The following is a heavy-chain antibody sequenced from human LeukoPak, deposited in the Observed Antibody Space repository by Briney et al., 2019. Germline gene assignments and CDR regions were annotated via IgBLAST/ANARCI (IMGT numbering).Heavy chain of an antibody. CDR1: GGSLSGYY. Sequence: SETLSLTCAAYGGSLSGYYWSWIRQPPGKGLEWIGEINHSGSTNYNPSLKSRVTISVDPSKNQLSLKLSSVTAADTAVYYCARRGMLRRHWGQGTLVTVSS. CDR3: ARRGMLRRH. V-gene: IGHV4-34*01. J-gene: IGHJ4*02. D-gene: IGHD3-10*01. CDR2: INHSGST.